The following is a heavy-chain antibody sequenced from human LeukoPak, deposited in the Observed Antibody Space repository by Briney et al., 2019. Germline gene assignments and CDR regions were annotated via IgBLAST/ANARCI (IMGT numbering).Heavy chain of an antibody. Sequence: GRSLRPSCAPSGFTFSRYWIHSVRQAPGPQLVCVSRINSDSSSATYADSVQGRFTISRDNAQNTIYLQMNSLRAQAPAGFFIARVKAFYDFWSPSAVDIWGQGTMVTVSS. CDR1: GFTFSRYW. V-gene: IGHV3-74*01. J-gene: IGHJ3*02. CDR2: INSDSSSA. D-gene: IGHD3-3*01. CDR3: ARVKAFYDFWSPSAVDI.